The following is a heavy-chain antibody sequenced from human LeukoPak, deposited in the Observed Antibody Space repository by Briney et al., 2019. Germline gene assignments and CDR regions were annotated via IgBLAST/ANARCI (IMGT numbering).Heavy chain of an antibody. CDR1: GFTFSSYA. CDR2: ISGSGGST. D-gene: IGHD4-17*01. Sequence: GGSLRLSCAASGFTFSSYAMSWVRQAPGKGLEWVSAISGSGGSTYYADSVKGRFTISRDNSKNTPYLQMNSLRAEDTAVYYCAKTPTPPLYYFDYWGQGTLVTVSS. CDR3: AKTPTPPLYYFDY. V-gene: IGHV3-23*01. J-gene: IGHJ4*02.